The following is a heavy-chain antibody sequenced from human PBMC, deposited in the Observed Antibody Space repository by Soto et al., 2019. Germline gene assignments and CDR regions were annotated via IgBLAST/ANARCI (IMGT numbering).Heavy chain of an antibody. Sequence: ASVKVSCKASGYSFTDYHIHWVQQAPGEGLEWLGRINPKSGGTSTAQKFQGWVTMTTDTSISTASMELTRLTSDDTAIYYCARGDSTDCSNGVCSFFYNHDMDVWGQGTTVTVSS. J-gene: IGHJ6*02. CDR1: GYSFTDYH. D-gene: IGHD2-8*01. CDR3: ARGDSTDCSNGVCSFFYNHDMDV. CDR2: INPKSGGT. V-gene: IGHV1-2*04.